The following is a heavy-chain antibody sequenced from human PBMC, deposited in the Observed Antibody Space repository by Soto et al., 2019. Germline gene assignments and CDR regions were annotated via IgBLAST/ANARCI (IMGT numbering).Heavy chain of an antibody. D-gene: IGHD1-26*01. Sequence: GGSLRLSCTASGFTFGDYTMSWFRQAPGKGLEWVGFIRSKAYGGTTEYAASVKGRFTISRDDSKSIAYLQMNSLKTEDTAVYYCTRDEVGAEYYFDYWGQGTLVTVS. CDR1: GFTFGDYT. CDR3: TRDEVGAEYYFDY. J-gene: IGHJ4*02. CDR2: IRSKAYGGTT. V-gene: IGHV3-49*03.